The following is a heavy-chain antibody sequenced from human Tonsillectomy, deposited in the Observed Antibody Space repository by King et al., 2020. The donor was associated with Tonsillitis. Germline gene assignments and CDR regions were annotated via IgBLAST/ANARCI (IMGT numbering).Heavy chain of an antibody. D-gene: IGHD5-18*01. J-gene: IGHJ5*02. CDR2: IYYSGIT. Sequence: LQLQESGPRLVRPSETLSLTCTVSGGSISSSSYFWGWIRQPPGKGLEWIGSIYYSGITSYNPSLKSRVTISVDTSKNQFSLRLSSVTAADTAVYYCARHRVRGYSYGYSGWFDPWGQGTLVTVSS. V-gene: IGHV4-39*01. CDR1: GGSISSSSYF. CDR3: ARHRVRGYSYGYSGWFDP.